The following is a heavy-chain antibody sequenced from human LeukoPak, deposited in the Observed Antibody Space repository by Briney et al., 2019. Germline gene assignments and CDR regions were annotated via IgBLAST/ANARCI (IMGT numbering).Heavy chain of an antibody. CDR2: ISWDGDST. CDR3: AKDSSRQIALAGTAFDY. J-gene: IGHJ4*02. V-gene: IGHV3-43*01. D-gene: IGHD6-19*01. CDR1: GFTFDDYT. Sequence: PGGSLRLSCAASGFTFDDYTMHWVRQTPGKGLEWVSLISWDGDSTYYADSVKGRFSISRDNNKNSLYLQMNSLRAEDTAVYYCAKDSSRQIALAGTAFDYWGQGTLVTVSS.